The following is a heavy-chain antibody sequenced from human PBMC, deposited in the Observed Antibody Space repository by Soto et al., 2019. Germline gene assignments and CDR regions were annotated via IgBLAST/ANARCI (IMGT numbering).Heavy chain of an antibody. CDR2: IYSGGST. Sequence: EVQLVESGGGLIQPGGSLRLSCAASGFTVSSNYMSWVRQAPGKGLEWVSVIYSGGSTYYADSVKGRFTISRDNSKNTLYLQMNSLRAEDTAVYYCARVGPDSTTVTTYYYYYGMDVWGQGTTVTVSS. D-gene: IGHD4-17*01. V-gene: IGHV3-53*01. CDR1: GFTVSSNY. CDR3: ARVGPDSTTVTTYYYYYGMDV. J-gene: IGHJ6*02.